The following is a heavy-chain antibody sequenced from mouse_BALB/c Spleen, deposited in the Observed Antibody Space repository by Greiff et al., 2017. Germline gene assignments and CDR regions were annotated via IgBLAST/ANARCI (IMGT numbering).Heavy chain of an antibody. CDR2: IEPANGNT. D-gene: IGHD2-14*01. CDR3: ARTPSYRDDGESDY. Sequence: VQLQQSGAELVKPGASVKLSCTASGFSIKDTYMHWVQQRPEQGLEWIGRIEPANGNTYYDPKFQGKATITANTSSNTAYLQISSLTSEDAAVYYCARTPSYRDDGESDYWGQGTSVTVSS. V-gene: IGHV14-3*02. CDR1: GFSIKDTY. J-gene: IGHJ4*01.